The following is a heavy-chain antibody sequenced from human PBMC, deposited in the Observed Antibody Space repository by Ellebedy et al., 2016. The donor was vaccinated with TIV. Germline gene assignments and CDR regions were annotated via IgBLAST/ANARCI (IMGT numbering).Heavy chain of an antibody. V-gene: IGHV1-18*01. CDR1: GYTFTSYG. CDR3: ARDISKMSSGWFGYDY. D-gene: IGHD6-19*01. Sequence: ASVKVSCXASGYTFTSYGISWVRQAPGQGLEWMGWISAYNGNTNYAQKLQGRVTMTTDTSTSTAYMELRSLRSDDTAVYYCARDISKMSSGWFGYDYWGQGTLVTVSS. CDR2: ISAYNGNT. J-gene: IGHJ4*02.